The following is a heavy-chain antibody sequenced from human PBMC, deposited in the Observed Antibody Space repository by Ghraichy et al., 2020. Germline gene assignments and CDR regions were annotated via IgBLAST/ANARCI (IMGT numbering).Heavy chain of an antibody. CDR2: ISAGGGST. Sequence: GGSLRLSCAASGFSFSTSGMSWVRQSPGKGLEWVSSISAGGGSTYHADSVKGRFTISRDNSKSTLYLQMNSLRAEDTDVYYCAHIAVTGNWYFNLWGRGTLVTVSS. V-gene: IGHV3-23*01. CDR3: AHIAVTGNWYFNL. J-gene: IGHJ2*01. CDR1: GFSFSTSG. D-gene: IGHD6-19*01.